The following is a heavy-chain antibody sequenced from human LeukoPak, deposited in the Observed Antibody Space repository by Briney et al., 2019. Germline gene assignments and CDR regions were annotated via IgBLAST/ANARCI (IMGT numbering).Heavy chain of an antibody. V-gene: IGHV4-59*01. CDR1: GGSISSYY. Sequence: SETLSLTCTVSGGSISSYYWSWIRQPPGKGLEWIGYIYYSGSTKYNPSLKSRVTMSVDTSRNQFSLKLSSVAAADTAVYFCARGSGNYPYYFDFWGQGILVTVSS. D-gene: IGHD1-26*01. CDR3: ARGSGNYPYYFDF. J-gene: IGHJ4*02. CDR2: IYYSGST.